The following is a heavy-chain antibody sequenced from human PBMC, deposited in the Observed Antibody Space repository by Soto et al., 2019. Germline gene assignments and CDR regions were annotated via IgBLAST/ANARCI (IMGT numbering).Heavy chain of an antibody. CDR1: GFTFDDYA. J-gene: IGHJ6*02. V-gene: IGHV3-43D*04. Sequence: PGGSLRLSCAASGFTFDDYAMHWVRQAPGKGLEWVSLISWDGGSTYYADSVKGRFTISRDNSKNSLYLQMNSLRAEDTALYYCAKDTLLCSSWYPGYYYYGMDVWGHGTTVTVSS. CDR2: ISWDGGST. D-gene: IGHD6-13*01. CDR3: AKDTLLCSSWYPGYYYYGMDV.